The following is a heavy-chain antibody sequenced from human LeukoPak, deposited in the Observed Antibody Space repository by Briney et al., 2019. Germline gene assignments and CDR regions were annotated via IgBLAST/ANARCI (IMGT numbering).Heavy chain of an antibody. Sequence: GGSLRLSCAASGFTFSSYWMHWVRQAPGKGLVWVSRINTDGSSTSYADSVKGRFTIPRDNAKNTLYLQMNSLRAEDAAVYYCATLDYYDSTGHRDYWGQGTLVTVSS. CDR2: INTDGSST. V-gene: IGHV3-74*01. CDR3: ATLDYYDSTGHRDY. CDR1: GFTFSSYW. J-gene: IGHJ4*02. D-gene: IGHD3-22*01.